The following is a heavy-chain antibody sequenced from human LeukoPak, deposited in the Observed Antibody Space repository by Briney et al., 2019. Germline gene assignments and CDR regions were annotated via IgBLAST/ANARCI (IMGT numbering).Heavy chain of an antibody. Sequence: GASVKVSCKASGYTFTSYYMRWVRQAPGQGLEWMGIINPSGGSTSYAQKFQGRVTMTRDTSTSTVYMELSSLRSEDTAVYYCASRGRGVVVTAAKYYYGMDVWGQGTTVTVSS. J-gene: IGHJ6*02. CDR1: GYTFTSYY. CDR2: INPSGGST. D-gene: IGHD2-21*02. CDR3: ASRGRGVVVTAAKYYYGMDV. V-gene: IGHV1-46*01.